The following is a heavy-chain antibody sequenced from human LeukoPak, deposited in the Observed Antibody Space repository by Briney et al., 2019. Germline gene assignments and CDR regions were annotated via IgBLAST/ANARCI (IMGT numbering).Heavy chain of an antibody. D-gene: IGHD2-2*01. J-gene: IGHJ4*02. CDR3: ARTLGYCSSTSCYGGYYFDY. Sequence: KPSETLSLTCTVSGGSISSYYWSWIRQPPGKGLEWIGYIDYSGSTNYNPSLKSRVTISVDTSKNQFSLKLSSVTAADTAVYYCARTLGYCSSTSCYGGYYFDYWGQGTLVTVSS. CDR1: GGSISSYY. CDR2: IDYSGST. V-gene: IGHV4-59*01.